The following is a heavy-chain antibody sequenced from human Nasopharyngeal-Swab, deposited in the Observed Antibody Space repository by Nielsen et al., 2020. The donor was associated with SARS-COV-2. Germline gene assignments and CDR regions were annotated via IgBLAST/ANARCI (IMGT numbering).Heavy chain of an antibody. CDR2: INPGSGST. J-gene: IGHJ6*02. D-gene: IGHD2-15*01. V-gene: IGHV1-46*01. CDR1: GYTFTRQY. Sequence: ASVKVSCKASGYTFTRQYIHWVRQAPGQGLEWMGIINPGSGSTRYAQNFQGRVTMTRDTSTSTVYMEVSSLRSEDTAVYYCARDDCITDSCSSGYYNYGMDVWGQGTTVTVSS. CDR3: ARDDCITDSCSSGYYNYGMDV.